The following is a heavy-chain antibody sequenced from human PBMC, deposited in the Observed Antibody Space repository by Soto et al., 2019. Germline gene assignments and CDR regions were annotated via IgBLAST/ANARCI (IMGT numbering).Heavy chain of an antibody. Sequence: QVQLQQWGAGLLKPSETLSLTCAVYGGSFSDYYWRWLRQTPEKGLEWIGEINHSGDTKYNPSLESRVTISVDTSKSQFSLKLNSVTAADTAVYYCARTGGMDVWGQGATVTVSS. J-gene: IGHJ6*02. V-gene: IGHV4-34*01. CDR2: INHSGDT. CDR1: GGSFSDYY. CDR3: ARTGGMDV.